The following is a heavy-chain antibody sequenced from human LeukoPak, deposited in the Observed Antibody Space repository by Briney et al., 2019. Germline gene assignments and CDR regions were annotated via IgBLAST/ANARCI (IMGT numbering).Heavy chain of an antibody. CDR1: GFTFTNYW. V-gene: IGHV3-7*01. CDR3: AKELADSYGYLGAFDI. Sequence: GGSLRLSCAVSGFTFTNYWMSWVRQAPGKGLEWLANIRQDGSEKYYVDSVKGRFTISRDNSKNTLYLQMNSLRAEDTAVYYCAKELADSYGYLGAFDIWGQGTMVTVSS. D-gene: IGHD5-18*01. J-gene: IGHJ3*02. CDR2: IRQDGSEK.